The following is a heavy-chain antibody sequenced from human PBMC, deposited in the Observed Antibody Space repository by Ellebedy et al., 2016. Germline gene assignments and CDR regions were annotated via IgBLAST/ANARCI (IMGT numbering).Heavy chain of an antibody. CDR3: ATDRGERGLLSFFDS. D-gene: IGHD2/OR15-2a*01. Sequence: GESLKISCAASGFTVSTNYMKWVRQAPGKGLEWVSSISGNGLYLKYGDLVKGRFTISRDSAKSSVSLQMDSLRAEDTAVYYCATDRGERGLLSFFDSWGQGVQVTVS. J-gene: IGHJ4*02. CDR2: ISGNGLYL. CDR1: GFTVSTNY. V-gene: IGHV3-21*06.